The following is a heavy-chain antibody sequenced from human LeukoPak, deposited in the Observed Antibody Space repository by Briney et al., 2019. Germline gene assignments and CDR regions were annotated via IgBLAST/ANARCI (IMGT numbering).Heavy chain of an antibody. CDR3: AREMLLADAFDI. CDR1: GYTFTGYY. D-gene: IGHD2-15*01. Sequence: GASVKVSCKASGYTFTGYYMHWVRQAPGQGLEWMGWINPNSGGTNYAQKFQGRVTMTRNTSISTAYMELSSLRSEDTAVYCCAREMLLADAFDIWGQGTMVTVSS. J-gene: IGHJ3*02. CDR2: INPNSGGT. V-gene: IGHV1-2*02.